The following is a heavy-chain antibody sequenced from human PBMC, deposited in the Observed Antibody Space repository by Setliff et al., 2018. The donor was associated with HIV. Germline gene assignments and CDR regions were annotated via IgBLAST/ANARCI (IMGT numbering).Heavy chain of an antibody. Sequence: PSETLSLTCTVSGDSISSYFWSWIRQSPGKGLEWIGFRSTTGSTNYNPSLRSRVTISVDTSKNQFSPKLSSLTAADTAVYYCARCEGFYGLGGFDYWGQGTLVTVSS. J-gene: IGHJ4*02. D-gene: IGHD3-10*01. CDR2: RSTTGST. V-gene: IGHV4-4*09. CDR1: GDSISSYF. CDR3: ARCEGFYGLGGFDY.